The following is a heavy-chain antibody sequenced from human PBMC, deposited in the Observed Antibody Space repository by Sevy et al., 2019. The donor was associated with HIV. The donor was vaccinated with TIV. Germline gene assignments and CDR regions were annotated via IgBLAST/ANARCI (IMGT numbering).Heavy chain of an antibody. D-gene: IGHD6-13*01. CDR2: INWNSGRT. V-gene: IGHV3-9*01. CDR3: AKDRAASGPGWYFDL. Sequence: GGSLRLSCAASGFTFDDFAMYWVRQSPGKGLEWVSGINWNSGRTEYADSVKGRFTISRHNTKDSLYLQMHSLRHEDTAFDYCAKDRAASGPGWYFDLWGRGTLVTVSS. CDR1: GFTFDDFA. J-gene: IGHJ2*01.